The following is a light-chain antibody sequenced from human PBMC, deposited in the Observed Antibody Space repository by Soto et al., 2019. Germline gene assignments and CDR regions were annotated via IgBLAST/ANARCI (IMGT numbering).Light chain of an antibody. Sequence: QSVLTQPPSASGTPGQRVSISCSGGNSNIGRNDVSWYQQLPGTAPKRLIFSNNQRPSGVSDRFSGSKSGTSASLAISGLRSEDEADYYCAAWDDSLSGIYVFGAGTKVTVL. V-gene: IGLV1-47*02. CDR3: AAWDDSLSGIYV. CDR2: SNN. CDR1: NSNIGRND. J-gene: IGLJ1*01.